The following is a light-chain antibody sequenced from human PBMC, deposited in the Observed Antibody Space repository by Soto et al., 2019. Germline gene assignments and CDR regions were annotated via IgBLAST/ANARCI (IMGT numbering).Light chain of an antibody. Sequence: DIQMTQSPSSLSAFMGDRVTITCRAAQSISTYLNWYQQKPGKAPNLLIYAASSLQDGVTSRFSGSGSGTEFTLTISSLQPDDFATYYCQQYNSYPWTFGQGTKVEIK. CDR2: AAS. CDR1: QSISTY. V-gene: IGKV1-39*01. J-gene: IGKJ1*01. CDR3: QQYNSYPWT.